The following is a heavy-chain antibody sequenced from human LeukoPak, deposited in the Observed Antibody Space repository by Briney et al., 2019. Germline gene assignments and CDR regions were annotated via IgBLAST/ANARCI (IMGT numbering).Heavy chain of an antibody. D-gene: IGHD3-10*01. V-gene: IGHV4-39*07. CDR1: GGSISSSSYY. J-gene: IGHJ5*02. CDR3: ARVRKGWVRVWFVNNWFDP. Sequence: SETLSLTCTVSGGSISSSSYYWGWIRQPPGKGLEWIGSIYYSGSTYYNPSLKSRVTISVDKSKNQFSLKLSSVTAADTAVYYCARVRKGWVRVWFVNNWFDPWGQGTLVTVSS. CDR2: IYYSGST.